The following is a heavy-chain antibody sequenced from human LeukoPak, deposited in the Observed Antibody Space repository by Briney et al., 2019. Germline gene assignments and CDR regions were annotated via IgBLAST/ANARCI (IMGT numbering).Heavy chain of an antibody. D-gene: IGHD3-10*01. Sequence: GGSLRLSCAASGFTFSIYGMHWVRQAPGKGLEWVAFIRYDGSNKYYADSVKGRFTISRDNSKNTLYLQMNSLRAEDAAVYYCAKALRYYGSGSYYPLTLNYYYYGMDVWGQGTTVTVSS. V-gene: IGHV3-30*02. CDR2: IRYDGSNK. CDR1: GFTFSIYG. CDR3: AKALRYYGSGSYYPLTLNYYYYGMDV. J-gene: IGHJ6*02.